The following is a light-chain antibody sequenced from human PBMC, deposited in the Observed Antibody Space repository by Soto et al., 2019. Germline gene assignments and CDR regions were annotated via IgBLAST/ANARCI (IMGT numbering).Light chain of an antibody. CDR3: SSYAGSNTYV. CDR2: EVS. V-gene: IGLV2-8*01. J-gene: IGLJ1*01. CDR1: SSDVGGYNY. Sequence: QSVLTQPPSASGSPGQSVTISCTGTSSDVGGYNYVSWYQQHPGKAPKLMIYEVSKRPSRVPDRFSGSKSGNTASLTVSGLQDEDEADYYCSSYAGSNTYVFGTGTKLTV.